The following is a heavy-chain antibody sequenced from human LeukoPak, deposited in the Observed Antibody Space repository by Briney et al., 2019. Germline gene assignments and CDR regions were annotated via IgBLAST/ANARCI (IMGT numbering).Heavy chain of an antibody. CDR1: GFTFSTHG. J-gene: IGHJ4*02. CDR3: ARVKNRWFGELLSSYYFDY. V-gene: IGHV3-48*04. D-gene: IGHD3-10*01. Sequence: GGSLRLSCAASGFTFSTHGMNWVRQAPGKGLEWISYISASGAKYYADSVRGRFTISRDNAKNSLYLQMNSLRAEDTAVYYCARVKNRWFGELLSSYYFDYWGQGTLVTVSS. CDR2: ISASGAK.